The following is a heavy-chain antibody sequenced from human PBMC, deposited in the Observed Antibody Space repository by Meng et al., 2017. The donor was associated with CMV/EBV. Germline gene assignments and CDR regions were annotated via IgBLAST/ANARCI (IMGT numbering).Heavy chain of an antibody. J-gene: IGHJ6*02. D-gene: IGHD3-3*01. Sequence: GGSLRLSCAASGLTFSAYYMSWIRQAPGKWLEWVSYISSSGSTIYYADSVKGRLTISRDNAKNSLYLQMNSLRAEDTAVYYCAKYYPSLPYYDFWSGYHYYYYYGMDVWGQGATVTVSS. CDR1: GLTFSAYY. V-gene: IGHV3-11*04. CDR2: ISSSGSTI. CDR3: AKYYPSLPYYDFWSGYHYYYYYGMDV.